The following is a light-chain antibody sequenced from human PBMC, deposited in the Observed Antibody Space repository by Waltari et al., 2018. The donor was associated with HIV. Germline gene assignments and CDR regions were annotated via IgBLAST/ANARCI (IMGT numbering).Light chain of an antibody. Sequence: QSVLTQPPSASGTHGQSVTISCSGSGPNIGSNYVYWYQQVPGTAPKLPFFRDRQRPSGVPDRFSASKSGTTATLAISGLRSEDEAHYYCATWDDRENGHGIFGGGTQLTVL. V-gene: IGLV1-47*01. CDR1: GPNIGSNY. CDR3: ATWDDRENGHGI. J-gene: IGLJ7*01. CDR2: RDR.